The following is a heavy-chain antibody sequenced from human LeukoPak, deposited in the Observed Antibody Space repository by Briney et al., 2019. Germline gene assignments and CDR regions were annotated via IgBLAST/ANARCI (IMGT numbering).Heavy chain of an antibody. CDR2: IGSDNKP. J-gene: IGHJ4*02. D-gene: IGHD6-13*01. Sequence: GGSLRLSCEASGFTFSAYAMTWVRQAPGQGLEWVSSIGSDNKPHYSESVKGRFAISRDNSKNTLYLQMNSLRAEDTAVYYCAKARIAAAGDYWGQGTLVTVSS. V-gene: IGHV3-23*05. CDR3: AKARIAAAGDY. CDR1: GFTFSAYA.